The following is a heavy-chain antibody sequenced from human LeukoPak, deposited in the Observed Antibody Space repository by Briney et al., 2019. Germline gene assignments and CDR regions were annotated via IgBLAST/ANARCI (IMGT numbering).Heavy chain of an antibody. D-gene: IGHD3-22*01. J-gene: IGHJ4*02. Sequence: QPGGSLRLSCAASGFTFSSYAMSWVRQAPGKGLEWVSAISGSGGSTYYADSVKGRFTISRDNSKNTLYLQMNSLRAEDTAVYYCAKSLNYYDSSGYYVALDYWGQGTLVTVSS. CDR3: AKSLNYYDSSGYYVALDY. CDR1: GFTFSSYA. CDR2: ISGSGGST. V-gene: IGHV3-23*01.